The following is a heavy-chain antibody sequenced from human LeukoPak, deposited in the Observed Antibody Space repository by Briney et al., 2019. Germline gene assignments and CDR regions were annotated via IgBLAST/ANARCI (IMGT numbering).Heavy chain of an antibody. Sequence: SETLSLTCTVSGGSISSYYWSWIRQPAGRGLEWIGRIYTSGSTNYNPSLKSRVTMSVDTSKNQFSLKLSSVTAADTAVYYCARAIAVAGYNWFDPWGQGTLVTVSS. V-gene: IGHV4-4*07. CDR2: IYTSGST. CDR3: ARAIAVAGYNWFDP. D-gene: IGHD6-19*01. J-gene: IGHJ5*02. CDR1: GGSISSYY.